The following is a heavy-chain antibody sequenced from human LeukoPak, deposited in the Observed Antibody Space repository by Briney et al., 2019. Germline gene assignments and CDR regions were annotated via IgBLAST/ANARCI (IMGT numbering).Heavy chain of an antibody. V-gene: IGHV3-30*04. D-gene: IGHD2-8*01. J-gene: IGHJ4*02. CDR2: ISYDGSNK. CDR3: AREDMLAPLDY. Sequence: AGGSLRLSCAASGFTFSSYAMHWVRQAPGKGLEWVAVISYDGSNKYYADSVKGRFTISRDNSKNTLYLQMNSLRAEDTAVYYCAREDMLAPLDYWGQGTLVTVSS. CDR1: GFTFSSYA.